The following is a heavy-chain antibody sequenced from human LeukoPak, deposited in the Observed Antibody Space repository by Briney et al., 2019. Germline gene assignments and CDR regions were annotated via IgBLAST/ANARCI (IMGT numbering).Heavy chain of an antibody. CDR2: IKSKTDGGTT. D-gene: IGHD3-22*01. Sequence: KSGGSLRLSCAASGFTFSNAWMSWVRQAPGKGLEWVGRIKSKTDGGTTDYAAPVKGRFTISRDDSKNTPYLRMNSLKTEDTAVYYCTGVTDYYDSSGYFRDYWGQGTLVTVSS. V-gene: IGHV3-15*01. CDR1: GFTFSNAW. CDR3: TGVTDYYDSSGYFRDY. J-gene: IGHJ4*02.